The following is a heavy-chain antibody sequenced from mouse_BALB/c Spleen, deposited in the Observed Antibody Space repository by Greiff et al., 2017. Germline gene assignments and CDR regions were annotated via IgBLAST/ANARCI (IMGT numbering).Heavy chain of an antibody. V-gene: IGHV2-9*02. D-gene: IGHD1-1*01. J-gene: IGHJ3*01. Sequence: QVQLKQSGPGLVAPSQSLSITCTVSGFSLTSYGVHWVRQPPGKGLEWLGVIWAGGSTNYNSALMSRLSISKDNSKSQVFLKMNSLQTDDTAMYYCARDNYGSSGGWFAYWGQGTLVTVSA. CDR3: ARDNYGSSGGWFAY. CDR2: IWAGGST. CDR1: GFSLTSYG.